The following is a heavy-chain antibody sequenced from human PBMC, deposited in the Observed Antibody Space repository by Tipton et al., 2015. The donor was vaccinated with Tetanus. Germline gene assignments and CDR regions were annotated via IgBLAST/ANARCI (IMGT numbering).Heavy chain of an antibody. Sequence: QVQLVQSGDEVKRPGASVKVSRKASGYTFASYGINWVRQAPGQGLEWMGWVSAYNGRTNYAQEVRDRVTMTTDTSTSTAYMELRSLRSDDTALYYCARDVRAEMGFDYWGRGTRVTVSS. J-gene: IGHJ4*02. D-gene: IGHD1-26*01. CDR2: VSAYNGRT. CDR3: ARDVRAEMGFDY. V-gene: IGHV1-18*01. CDR1: GYTFASYG.